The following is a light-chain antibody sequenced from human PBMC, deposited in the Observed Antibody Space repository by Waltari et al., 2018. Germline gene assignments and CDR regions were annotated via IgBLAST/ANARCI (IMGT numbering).Light chain of an antibody. CDR3: QQRSNWPRT. CDR2: DAS. J-gene: IGKJ1*01. CDR1: QRVSSY. V-gene: IGKV3-11*01. Sequence: IVLTQSPATLSLSPGESATLSCRASQRVSSYLAWYQQRPGQAPRLLIYDASNRATGIPARFSGSGSGTDFTLTISSLEPEDFAVYYCQQRSNWPRTFGQGTKVEIK.